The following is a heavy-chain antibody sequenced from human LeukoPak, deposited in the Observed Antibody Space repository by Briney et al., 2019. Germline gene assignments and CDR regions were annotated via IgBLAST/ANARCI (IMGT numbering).Heavy chain of an antibody. CDR1: GFSVSLNY. J-gene: IGHJ2*01. V-gene: IGHV3-53*01. CDR3: ARVGDHFHWYLDL. Sequence: GGSLTLSCVASGFSVSLNYMNWVRQAPGKGLEWVSILYSGSDTYYADSVKGRFTISRDSSKNMLFLHMNSLRAEDTAVYYCARVGDHFHWYLDLWGRGTLATVSS. D-gene: IGHD3-3*02. CDR2: LYSGSDT.